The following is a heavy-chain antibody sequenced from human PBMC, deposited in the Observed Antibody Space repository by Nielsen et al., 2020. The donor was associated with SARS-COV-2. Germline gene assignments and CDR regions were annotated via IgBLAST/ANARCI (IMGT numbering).Heavy chain of an antibody. CDR2: IYYSGST. CDR1: GGSISSYY. V-gene: IGHV4-59*01. CDR3: ARGGGPGSGSYT. J-gene: IGHJ5*02. D-gene: IGHD1-26*01. Sequence: SETLSLTCTVSGGSISSYYWSWIRQPPGKGLEWIGYIYYSGSTNYNPSLKSRVTISVDTSKNQFSLKLGSVTAADTAVYYCARGGGPGSGSYTWGQGTLVTVSS.